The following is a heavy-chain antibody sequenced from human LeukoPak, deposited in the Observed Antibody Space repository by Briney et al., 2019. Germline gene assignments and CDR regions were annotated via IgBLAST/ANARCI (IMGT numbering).Heavy chain of an antibody. V-gene: IGHV3-21*01. CDR3: ARSSLLAFDY. CDR1: GFTFSSYG. Sequence: GSLRLSCAASGFTFSSYGMHWVRQAPVKGLEWVSSIIISSSYIYYADSVKGRFTISRDNAKNSLYLQINSLRAEDTAVYYCARSSLLAFDYWGQGTLVTVSS. CDR2: IIISSSYI. J-gene: IGHJ4*02. D-gene: IGHD2-15*01.